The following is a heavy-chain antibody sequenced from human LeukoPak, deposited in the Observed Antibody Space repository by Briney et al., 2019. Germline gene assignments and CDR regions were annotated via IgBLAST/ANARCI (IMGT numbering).Heavy chain of an antibody. CDR3: ARRRVIVGATYFDY. CDR2: INHSGST. Sequence: PSETLSLTCAVYGGSFSGYYWSWIRQPPGKGLEWIGEINHSGSTNYNPSLKSRVTISVDTSKNQFPLKLSSVTAADTAVYYCARRRVIVGATYFDYWGQGTLVTVSS. D-gene: IGHD1-26*01. CDR1: GGSFSGYY. V-gene: IGHV4-34*01. J-gene: IGHJ4*02.